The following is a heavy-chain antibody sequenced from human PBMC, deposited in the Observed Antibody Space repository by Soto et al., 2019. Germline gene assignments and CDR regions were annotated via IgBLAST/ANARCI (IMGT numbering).Heavy chain of an antibody. V-gene: IGHV1-2*04. CDR2: INPNSGGT. D-gene: IGHD6-13*01. J-gene: IGHJ4*02. Sequence: QVQLEQSGAEVKKPGASVKVSCKASGYTFTGYYMHWVRQAPGQGLEWMGWINPNSGGTNYAQKFQGWVTMTRETSISTAYMELSRLRADDTAVYNCARDNVKQQLVLSYWGQGTLVTVSS. CDR1: GYTFTGYY. CDR3: ARDNVKQQLVLSY.